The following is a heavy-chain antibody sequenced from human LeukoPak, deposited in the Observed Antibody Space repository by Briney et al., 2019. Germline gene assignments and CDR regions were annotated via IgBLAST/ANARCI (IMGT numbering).Heavy chain of an antibody. Sequence: SVKVSCKASGGTFSSYAISWVRQAPGQGLEWMGRIIPILGIANYAQKFQGRVTITADKSTSTAYMELSSLRSEDTAVYYCARRRVYGSGHYFDYWGQGTLVTVSS. CDR2: IIPILGIA. J-gene: IGHJ4*02. CDR3: ARRRVYGSGHYFDY. V-gene: IGHV1-69*04. D-gene: IGHD6-19*01. CDR1: GGTFSSYA.